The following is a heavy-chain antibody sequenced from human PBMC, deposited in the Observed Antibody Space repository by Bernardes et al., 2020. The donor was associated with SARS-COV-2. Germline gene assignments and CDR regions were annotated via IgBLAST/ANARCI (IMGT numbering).Heavy chain of an antibody. CDR1: GGSVNSVSYY. CDR2: IFDSGTT. Sequence: SETLSLTCAVSGGSVNSVSYYWTWIRQPPGKGLEWLGYIFDSGTTNYNPSLESRVTMSVDTSNNQFSLRLSSVTAADTAVYYCARDRYGARDFDFWGQGTVVTVSS. V-gene: IGHV4-61*01. J-gene: IGHJ4*02. CDR3: ARDRYGARDFDF. D-gene: IGHD3-16*02.